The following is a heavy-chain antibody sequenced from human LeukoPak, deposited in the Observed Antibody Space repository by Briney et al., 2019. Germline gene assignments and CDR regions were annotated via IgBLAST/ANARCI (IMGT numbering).Heavy chain of an antibody. CDR2: INPSGGTT. D-gene: IGHD3-10*01. V-gene: IGHV1-46*01. CDR3: ARDYYGKNAFDI. J-gene: IGHJ3*02. CDR1: GYTFTSYY. Sequence: GASVKVSCMASGYTFTSYYVQWVRQAPGQGLEWMGVINPSGGTTTYAQKFQGRVTMTWDTSTSTVYLDLSSLRSEDTAVYYCARDYYGKNAFDIWGQGTMVTVSS.